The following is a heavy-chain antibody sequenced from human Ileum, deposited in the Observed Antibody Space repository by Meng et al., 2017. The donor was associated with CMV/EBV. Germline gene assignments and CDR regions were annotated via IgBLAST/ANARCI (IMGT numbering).Heavy chain of an antibody. Sequence: GESLKISCVGSGFVFRGYSLNWVRQAPGKGPEWVSYINGNGETTYYADSVRGQFMTSRDNDKDSVYLQMNSLGAEDTAVYYCVRDRSFDLWGQGTRVTVSS. CDR2: INGNGETT. V-gene: IGHV3-48*01. CDR1: GFVFRGYS. CDR3: VRDRSFDL. J-gene: IGHJ3*01.